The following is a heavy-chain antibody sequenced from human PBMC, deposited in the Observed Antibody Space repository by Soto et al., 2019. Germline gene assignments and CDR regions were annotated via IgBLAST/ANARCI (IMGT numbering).Heavy chain of an antibody. Sequence: EVQLLESGGGLVQPGGSLRLSCAASGFTFSRYAMTWFRQAPGKGLEWVSSISDSGGSTYYADSVKGRFTISRDKSKDTLYLMMSSLRAEDTDLYYCAKGYSSSWYVPDYWGQGTLVTVSS. J-gene: IGHJ4*02. D-gene: IGHD6-13*01. CDR3: AKGYSSSWYVPDY. CDR2: ISDSGGST. CDR1: GFTFSRYA. V-gene: IGHV3-23*01.